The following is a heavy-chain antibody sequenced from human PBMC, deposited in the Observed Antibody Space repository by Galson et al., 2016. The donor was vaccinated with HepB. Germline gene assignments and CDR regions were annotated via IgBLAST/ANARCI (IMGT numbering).Heavy chain of an antibody. Sequence: SLRLSCAASGFVFGNYGMHWVRQAPGKGLEWVAGLSYNGLNQHYPDSLMGRFTVSRDNSKSIMYLQMDSLRPDDTAVYYCTKQVAEGGLGDTWGQGTVVTVSS. CDR1: GFVFGNYG. D-gene: IGHD2-15*01. CDR2: LSYNGLNQ. V-gene: IGHV3-30*18. J-gene: IGHJ5*02. CDR3: TKQVAEGGLGDT.